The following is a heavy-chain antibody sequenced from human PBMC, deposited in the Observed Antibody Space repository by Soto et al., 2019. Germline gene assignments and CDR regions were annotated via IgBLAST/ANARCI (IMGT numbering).Heavy chain of an antibody. V-gene: IGHV1-58*01. J-gene: IGHJ4*02. D-gene: IGHD4-17*01. CDR3: AALSYGDHMYYFDY. CDR1: GFTFTSSA. Sequence: QMQLVQSGPEVKKPGTSVKVSCKASGFTFTSSAVQWVRQARGQRLEWIGWIVVGSGNTNYAQKFQERDTITRDMSTSTAYMELSSLRSEDTAVYYCAALSYGDHMYYFDYWGQGTLVTVSS. CDR2: IVVGSGNT.